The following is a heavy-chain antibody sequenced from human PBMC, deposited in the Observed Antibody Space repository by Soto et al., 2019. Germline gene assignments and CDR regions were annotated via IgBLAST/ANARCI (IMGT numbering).Heavy chain of an antibody. CDR3: ARHLRGSSCWPVFQH. CDR2: IYYSGST. D-gene: IGHD6-19*01. V-gene: IGHV4-59*08. J-gene: IGHJ1*01. Sequence: PSETLSLTCTVSGGSISSYYWSWIRQPPGKGLEWIGYIYYSGSTNYNPSLKSRVTISVDTSKNQFSLKLSSVTAADTAVYYCARHLRGSSCWPVFQHWGQGTLVIVSS. CDR1: GGSISSYY.